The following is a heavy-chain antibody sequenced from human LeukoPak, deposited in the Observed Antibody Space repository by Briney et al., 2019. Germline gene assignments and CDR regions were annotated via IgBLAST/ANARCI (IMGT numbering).Heavy chain of an antibody. CDR3: ARVTSSGGVDN. J-gene: IGHJ4*02. CDR2: VYYSGST. V-gene: IGHV4-39*07. Sequence: SETLSLTCTVSGDSIITSRYYWGWIRQPPGKGLEWVGSVYYSGSTYYNPSLKSRVVTSVDTSKKQFFLKVTSVTAADTAVYYCARVTSSGGVDNWGQRTLVTVSS. CDR1: GDSIITSRYY. D-gene: IGHD2-21*02.